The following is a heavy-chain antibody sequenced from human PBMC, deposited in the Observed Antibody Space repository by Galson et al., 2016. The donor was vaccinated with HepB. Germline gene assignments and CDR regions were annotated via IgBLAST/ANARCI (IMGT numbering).Heavy chain of an antibody. CDR1: GFIFSSYA. J-gene: IGHJ5*02. D-gene: IGHD3-22*01. CDR2: ISGSGGST. V-gene: IGHV3-23*01. CDR3: AKAADYYDSSGYYYLNWFDP. Sequence: SLRLSCAASGFIFSSYAMSWVRQAPGKGLEWVSAISGSGGSTYYADSVKGRFTISRDNSKNTLYLQMNSLRAEDTAVYYCAKAADYYDSSGYYYLNWFDPWGQGTLVTVSS.